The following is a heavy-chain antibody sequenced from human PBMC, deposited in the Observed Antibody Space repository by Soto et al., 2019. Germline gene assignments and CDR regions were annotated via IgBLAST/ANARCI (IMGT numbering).Heavy chain of an antibody. J-gene: IGHJ5*02. D-gene: IGHD6-6*01. V-gene: IGHV1-46*01. Sequence: ASVKVSCKASGYTFTNNYIHWVRRAPGQGLEWMGKINPIGGNTNYAQKFQGRVTMTRETSTSTAYMELSSLTSEDTAVYYCARDHSIASYVDWWLDPWGQGTLGTV. CDR1: GYTFTNNY. CDR3: ARDHSIASYVDWWLDP. CDR2: INPIGGNT.